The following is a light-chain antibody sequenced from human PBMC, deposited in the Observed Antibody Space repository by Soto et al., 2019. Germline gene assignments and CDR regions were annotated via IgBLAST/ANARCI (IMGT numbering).Light chain of an antibody. Sequence: DIQMTQSPSTVSASVGDRITITCRASQSINTWLAWYRQRPGEAPQLLIYDVSTLAMGVPARFSGSGSGTDCTLSISSLQADDFATFYCQQYQTYSRTFGQGTKVEVK. CDR3: QQYQTYSRT. CDR2: DVS. V-gene: IGKV1-5*01. CDR1: QSINTW. J-gene: IGKJ1*01.